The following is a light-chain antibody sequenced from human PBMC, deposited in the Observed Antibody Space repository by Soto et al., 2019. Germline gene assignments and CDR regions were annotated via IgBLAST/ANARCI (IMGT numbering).Light chain of an antibody. CDR2: TNN. Sequence: QSVLTQPPSASGTPGQRIIISCSGSTSNIESHSVNWYQHVPGTAPKLLIVTNNQRPSGVPDRFSGSKSGASASLAISGLQSEDEADYYCISYTGSSTSYVFGSGTKVTVL. CDR3: ISYTGSSTSYV. CDR1: TSNIESHS. V-gene: IGLV1-44*01. J-gene: IGLJ1*01.